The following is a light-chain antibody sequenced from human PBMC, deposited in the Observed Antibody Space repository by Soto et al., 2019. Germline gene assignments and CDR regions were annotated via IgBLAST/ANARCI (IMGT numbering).Light chain of an antibody. CDR2: GAS. CDR1: QSVSSD. V-gene: IGKV3-15*01. J-gene: IGKJ1*01. Sequence: EIVMTQSPATLSVSPGERATLSCRASQSVSSDLAWYNPKPGQAPSLLIYGASTRATGIPARFSGSGSGTDFTLTIRRLEPEDFAVYYCQQYGSSGTFGQGTKVDIK. CDR3: QQYGSSGT.